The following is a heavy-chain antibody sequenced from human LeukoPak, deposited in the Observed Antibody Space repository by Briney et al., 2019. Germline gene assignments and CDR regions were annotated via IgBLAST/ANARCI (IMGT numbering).Heavy chain of an antibody. D-gene: IGHD2-8*02. CDR3: ATYRQVLLPFES. J-gene: IGHJ4*02. CDR2: IFPSGGEI. CDR1: GFTFSIFA. V-gene: IGHV3-23*01. Sequence: GGSLRLSCAASGFTFSIFAMVWVRQPPGKGLEWVSSIFPSGGEIHYADSVRGRFTISRDNSKSTLSLQMNSLRAEDTAIYYCATYRQVLLPFESWGQGTLVTVSS.